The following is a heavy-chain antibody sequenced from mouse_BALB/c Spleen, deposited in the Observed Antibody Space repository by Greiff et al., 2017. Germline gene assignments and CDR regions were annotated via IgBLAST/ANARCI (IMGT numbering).Heavy chain of an antibody. CDR2: IWTGGGT. D-gene: IGHD1-1*01. Sequence: VQLVESGPGLVAPSQSLSITCTVSGFSLTSYDISWIRQPPGKGLEWLGVIWTGGGTNYNSAFMSRLSISKDNSKSQVFLKMNSLQTDDTAIYYCVRDRVTTVVDWYFDVWGAGTTVTVSS. CDR3: VRDRVTTVVDWYFDV. J-gene: IGHJ1*01. CDR1: GFSLTSYD. V-gene: IGHV2-9-2*01.